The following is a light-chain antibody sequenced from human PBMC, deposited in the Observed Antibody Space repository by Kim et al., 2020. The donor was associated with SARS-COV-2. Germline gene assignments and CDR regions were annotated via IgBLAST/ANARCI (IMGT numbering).Light chain of an antibody. CDR2: EAS. J-gene: IGKJ5*01. V-gene: IGKV1-33*01. CDR3: QQYNDFPIT. Sequence: DIQMTQSPSSLSASIGDRVTITCQASHDISKYLSWYQQKPGKAPKLLISEASNLETGVPSRFSGSGSGTDFTFTISSLQPEDIATYYYQQYNDFPITFGQGTRLEIK. CDR1: HDISKY.